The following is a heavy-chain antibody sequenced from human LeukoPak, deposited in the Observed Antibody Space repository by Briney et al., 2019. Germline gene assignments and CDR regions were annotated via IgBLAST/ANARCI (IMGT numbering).Heavy chain of an antibody. V-gene: IGHV3-21*01. Sequence: PGGSLRLSCAASGFTFSSYAMSWVRQAPGKGLEWVSSISSSSSYIYYADSVKGRFTISRDNAKNSLYLQMNSLRAEDTAVYYCARADPSMIVVVPSNYWGQGTLVTVSS. J-gene: IGHJ4*02. CDR2: ISSSSSYI. D-gene: IGHD3-22*01. CDR1: GFTFSSYA. CDR3: ARADPSMIVVVPSNY.